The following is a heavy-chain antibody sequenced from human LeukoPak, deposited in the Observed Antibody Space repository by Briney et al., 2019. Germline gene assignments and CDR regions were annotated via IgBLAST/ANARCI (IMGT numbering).Heavy chain of an antibody. Sequence: GRSLRLSCSASGFSFSTSAMHWVRQAPGKGLDIVSIISSNGGTTYYADSVKGRFTISRDNSKNTLYLQMSSLRAEDTAVYYCVKDHTDTPMPNYGMDVWGQGTTVTVSS. V-gene: IGHV3-64D*09. J-gene: IGHJ6*02. CDR3: VKDHTDTPMPNYGMDV. CDR1: GFSFSTSA. D-gene: IGHD5-18*01. CDR2: ISSNGGTT.